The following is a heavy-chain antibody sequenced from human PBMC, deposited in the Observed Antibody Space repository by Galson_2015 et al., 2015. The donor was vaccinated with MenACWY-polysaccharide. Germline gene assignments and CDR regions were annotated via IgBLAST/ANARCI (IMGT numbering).Heavy chain of an antibody. CDR1: GVLLRHSSLS. CDR3: SRSWGDPAGDFDY. CDR2: LYWDDDK. D-gene: IGHD3-16*01. V-gene: IGHV2-70*01. Sequence: PALVKPTPTLTLTCTFPGVLLRHSSLSVGWIRQPPGKALEWLGLLYWDDDKYYRTSLTTRLTISKDPSKNQVVLTKTNMDPVDTATYYCSRSWGDPAGDFDYWGQGTLVTVSS. J-gene: IGHJ4*02.